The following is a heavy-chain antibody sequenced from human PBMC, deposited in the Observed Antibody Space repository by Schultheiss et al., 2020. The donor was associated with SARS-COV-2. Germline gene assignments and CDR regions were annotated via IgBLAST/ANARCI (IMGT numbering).Heavy chain of an antibody. J-gene: IGHJ4*02. CDR2: ISGSGGST. CDR3: AKGRVVVAATYFDY. Sequence: GGSLRLSCAASGFTFSNAWMNWVHQAPGKGLEWVSAISGSGGSTYYADSVKGRFTISRDNSKNTLYLQMNSLRAEDTAVYYCAKGRVVVAATYFDYWGQGTLVTVSS. V-gene: IGHV3-23*01. CDR1: GFTFSNAW. D-gene: IGHD2-15*01.